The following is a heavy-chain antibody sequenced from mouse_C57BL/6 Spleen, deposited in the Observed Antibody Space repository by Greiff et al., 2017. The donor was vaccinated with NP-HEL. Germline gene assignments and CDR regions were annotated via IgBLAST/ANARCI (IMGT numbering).Heavy chain of an antibody. D-gene: IGHD2-1*01. CDR3: TRSPIYYGNYYYAMDY. Sequence: VQLQQSGTVLARPGASVKMSCKTSGYTFTSYWMHWVKQRPGQGLEWIGAIYPGNSDTSYNQKFKGKAKLTAVTSASAAYMELSSLTNEDSAVYYCTRSPIYYGNYYYAMDYWGQGTSVTVSS. J-gene: IGHJ4*01. V-gene: IGHV1-5*01. CDR2: IYPGNSDT. CDR1: GYTFTSYW.